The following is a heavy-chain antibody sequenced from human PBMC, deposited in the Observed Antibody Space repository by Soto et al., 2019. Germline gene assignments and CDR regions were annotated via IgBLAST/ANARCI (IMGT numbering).Heavy chain of an antibody. V-gene: IGHV4-39*01. CDR3: ARFHPESLLPEYYFDY. CDR2: IYYSGST. D-gene: IGHD2-2*01. Sequence: SETLSLTCTVSGGSISSSSYYWGWIRQPPGKGLEWIGSIYYSGSTYYNPSPKSRVTISVDTSKNQLSLKLRSVTAADTAVYYCARFHPESLLPEYYFDYWGQGTKVTVSS. CDR1: GGSISSSSYY. J-gene: IGHJ4*02.